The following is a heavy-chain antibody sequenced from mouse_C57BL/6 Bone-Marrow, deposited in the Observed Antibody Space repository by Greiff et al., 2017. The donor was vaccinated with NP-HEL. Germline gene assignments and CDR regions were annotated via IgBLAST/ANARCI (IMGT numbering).Heavy chain of an antibody. CDR3: ARRGPTLLWYKAWFAY. J-gene: IGHJ3*01. Sequence: QVQLQQPGAELVKPGASVKMSCKASGYTFTSYWITWVKQRPGQGLEWIGDIYPGSGSTNYNEKFKSKATLTVDTSSSTAYMQLSSLTSEDSAVYYCARRGPTLLWYKAWFAYWGQGTLVTVSA. CDR1: GYTFTSYW. V-gene: IGHV1-55*01. D-gene: IGHD2-1*01. CDR2: IYPGSGST.